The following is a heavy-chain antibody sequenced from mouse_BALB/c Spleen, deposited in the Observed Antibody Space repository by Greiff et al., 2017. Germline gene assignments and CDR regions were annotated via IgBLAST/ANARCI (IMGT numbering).Heavy chain of an antibody. Sequence: QLQESGPELVKPGASVKMSCKASGYTFTSYVMHWVKQKPGQGLEWIGYINPYNDGTKYNEKFKGKATLTSDKSSSTAYMELSSLTSEDSAVYYCARRIYYYGSSYFDYWGQGTTLTVSS. V-gene: IGHV1-14*01. CDR1: GYTFTSYV. D-gene: IGHD1-1*01. CDR3: ARRIYYYGSSYFDY. CDR2: INPYNDGT. J-gene: IGHJ2*01.